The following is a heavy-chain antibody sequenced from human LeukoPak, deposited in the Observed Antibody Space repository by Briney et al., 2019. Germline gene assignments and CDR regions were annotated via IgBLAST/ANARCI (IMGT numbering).Heavy chain of an antibody. D-gene: IGHD3-10*01. CDR2: IGAGSGAIT. Sequence: GGSLRLSCAASGFTFSSYAMRWVRQAPGKGLEGVSAIGAGSGAITIYADSVKGRFTISRDNSKNTLYLQMNSLRGEDTAVYYCAKNYDSGRGVPYGMDVWGQGTTVTVSS. J-gene: IGHJ6*02. CDR3: AKNYDSGRGVPYGMDV. V-gene: IGHV3-23*01. CDR1: GFTFSSYA.